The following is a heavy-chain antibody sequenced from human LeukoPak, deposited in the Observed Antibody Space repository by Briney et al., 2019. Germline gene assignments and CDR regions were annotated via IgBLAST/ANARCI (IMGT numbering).Heavy chain of an antibody. CDR1: GGTFSSYA. V-gene: IGHV1-2*04. CDR2: INPNSGGT. Sequence: ASVKVSCKASGGTFSSYAISWVRQAPGQGLEWMGWINPNSGGTNYAQKFQGWVTMTRDTSISTAYMELSRLRSDDTAVYYCARDSSEYCSSTSCPVYPYNWFDPWGQGTLVTVSS. J-gene: IGHJ5*02. D-gene: IGHD2-2*01. CDR3: ARDSSEYCSSTSCPVYPYNWFDP.